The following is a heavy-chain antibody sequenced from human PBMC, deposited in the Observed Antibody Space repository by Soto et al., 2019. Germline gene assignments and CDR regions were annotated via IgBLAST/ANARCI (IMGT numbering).Heavy chain of an antibody. CDR2: ISGSGGNT. J-gene: IGHJ5*02. D-gene: IGHD5-18*01. Sequence: GGTLRLSCAASGFTFSSNAMSWARQAPGKGLEWVSFISGSGGNTYYADSVKGRFAISRDNSKNTLFLQMNSLRAEDTAIYYCAKDALIGYTYAYPSWGQGPQVTVS. CDR3: AKDALIGYTYAYPS. V-gene: IGHV3-23*01. CDR1: GFTFSSNA.